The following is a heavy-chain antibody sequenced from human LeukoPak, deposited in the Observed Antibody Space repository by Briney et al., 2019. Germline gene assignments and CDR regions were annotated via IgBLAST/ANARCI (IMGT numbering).Heavy chain of an antibody. D-gene: IGHD4-23*01. Sequence: GGSLRLSCAASGFTFSSYSMNCVRQAPGKGLEWVSYISSSSSTIYYTDSVKGRFTISRDDAKNSLYLQMNSLRAEDTAVYYCARDRHGGNSGFDYWGQGTLVTVSS. CDR1: GFTFSSYS. CDR3: ARDRHGGNSGFDY. V-gene: IGHV3-48*01. CDR2: ISSSSSTI. J-gene: IGHJ4*02.